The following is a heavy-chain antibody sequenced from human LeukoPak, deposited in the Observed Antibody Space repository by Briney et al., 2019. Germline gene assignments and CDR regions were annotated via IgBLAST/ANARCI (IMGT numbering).Heavy chain of an antibody. Sequence: SETLSLTCAVSGYSLSSGYYWGWIRQPPGKGLEWIGSIYHSGSTYYNPSLKSRVTISVDTSKNQFSLKLSSVTAADTAVYYCARHLGSGWSGAFDIWGQGTMVTVSS. J-gene: IGHJ3*02. D-gene: IGHD6-19*01. CDR3: ARHLGSGWSGAFDI. CDR2: IYHSGST. CDR1: GYSLSSGYY. V-gene: IGHV4-38-2*01.